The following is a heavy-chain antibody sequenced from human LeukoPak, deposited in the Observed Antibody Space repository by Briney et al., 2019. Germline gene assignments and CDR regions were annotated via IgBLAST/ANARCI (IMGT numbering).Heavy chain of an antibody. CDR3: ARVGRLCVGTSCYRSSYYYYYMDV. D-gene: IGHD2-2*02. CDR2: INPSGGST. Sequence: ASVKVSCKASGYTFTSYYMHWVRQAPGQGLEWMGIINPSGGSTSYAQKFQGRVTMTRDMSTSTVYMELSSLRSEDTAVYYCARVGRLCVGTSCYRSSYYYYYMDVWGKGATVTVSS. V-gene: IGHV1-46*01. J-gene: IGHJ6*03. CDR1: GYTFTSYY.